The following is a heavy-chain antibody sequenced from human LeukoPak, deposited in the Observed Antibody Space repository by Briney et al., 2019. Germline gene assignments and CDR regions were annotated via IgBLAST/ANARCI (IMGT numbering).Heavy chain of an antibody. D-gene: IGHD3-10*01. J-gene: IGHJ4*02. V-gene: IGHV4-38-2*02. CDR2: IHQSGSV. CDR1: GYSISSGYY. CDR3: ARRRGFGDYLREGFDF. Sequence: SETLSLTCTVSGYSISSGYYWGWIRQPPGKGLEWIGNIHQSGSVYHNPSVKSRVSISMDTSKNQFSLKLSSVTAADTAIYYCARRRGFGDYLREGFDFWGQGMLVTVSS.